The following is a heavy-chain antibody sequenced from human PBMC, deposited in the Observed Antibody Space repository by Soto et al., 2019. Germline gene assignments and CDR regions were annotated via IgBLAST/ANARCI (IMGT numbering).Heavy chain of an antibody. Sequence: PGGSLRLSCEASGFNISTYGMHWVRQAPGKGLQWLAFIWYDGSNQHYAASVKGRLTIARDNPKNTLYLQMTNLRADDTAVYHCARAISSVTYYDSIGYWGRGTLVTAPQ. J-gene: IGHJ4*02. CDR3: ARAISSVTYYDSIGY. D-gene: IGHD1-26*01. CDR2: IWYDGSNQ. CDR1: GFNISTYG. V-gene: IGHV3-33*01.